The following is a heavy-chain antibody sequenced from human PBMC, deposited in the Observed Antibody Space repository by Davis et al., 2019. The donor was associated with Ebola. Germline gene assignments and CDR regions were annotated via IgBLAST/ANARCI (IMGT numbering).Heavy chain of an antibody. J-gene: IGHJ6*02. CDR1: GFTFSNYD. D-gene: IGHD6-6*01. CDR3: VRGNSSSPSTFYYYAMDV. CDR2: INWNGLST. Sequence: GESLKISCAASGFTFSNYDMHWVRQAPGRGLEWLSAINWNGLSTTYAASVKGRFTISRDNAKSSLFLQMNGLRAEDTAFYYCVRGNSSSPSTFYYYAMDVWGQGTTVTVSS. V-gene: IGHV3-20*04.